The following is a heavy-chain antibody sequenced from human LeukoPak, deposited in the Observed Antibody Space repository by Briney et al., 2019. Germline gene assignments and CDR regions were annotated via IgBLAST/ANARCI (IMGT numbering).Heavy chain of an antibody. J-gene: IGHJ4*02. V-gene: IGHV3-23*01. D-gene: IGHD3-10*01. Sequence: GGSLRLSCAASGFTFSSYAMSWVRQAPGKGLEWVSGISGSGGSTYYADSVKGRFTISRDNSKNTLYLQMNSLRDNSKDTLYLQMNSLRAEDTAVYYCAKTKAFGEFLDYWGQGTLVTVSS. CDR2: ISGSGGST. CDR3: QMNSLRAEDTAVYYCAKTKAFGEFLDY. CDR1: GFTFSSYA.